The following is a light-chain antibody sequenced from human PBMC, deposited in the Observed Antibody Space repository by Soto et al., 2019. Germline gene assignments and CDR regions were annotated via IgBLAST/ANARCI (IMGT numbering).Light chain of an antibody. Sequence: DIQLTQSPSSLSASVGDSVTISCQANQDIRNYLNWYQQKPGKAPKLLIYDASNLEKGVPSRFRGSGSGTDFTFTSSSLQPEVRATYYCQQYDTFLTFGGGTKVGI. J-gene: IGKJ4*02. CDR2: DAS. CDR1: QDIRNY. V-gene: IGKV1-33*01. CDR3: QQYDTFLT.